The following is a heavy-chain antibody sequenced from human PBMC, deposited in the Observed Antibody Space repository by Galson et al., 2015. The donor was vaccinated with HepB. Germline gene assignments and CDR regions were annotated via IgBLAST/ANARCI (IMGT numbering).Heavy chain of an antibody. Sequence: SCKASGVTFNTYTISWLRQAPGQGLEWMGGIIPLFGSANYAQKLQGRVTITADESTSTTYMELSSLRSEDTALYYCARQHDTSGYYAYWGQGTLVTVSS. J-gene: IGHJ4*02. D-gene: IGHD3-22*01. CDR3: ARQHDTSGYYAY. CDR2: IIPLFGSA. CDR1: GVTFNTYT. V-gene: IGHV1-69*01.